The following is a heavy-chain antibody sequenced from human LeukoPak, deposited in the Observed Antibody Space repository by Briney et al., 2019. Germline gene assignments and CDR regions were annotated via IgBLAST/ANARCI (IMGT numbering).Heavy chain of an antibody. CDR2: ISAYNGNT. J-gene: IGHJ6*03. Sequence: ASVKVSCKASGYTFTSYGISWVRQAPGQGLEWMGWISAYNGNTNSAQKVQGRVTMTTDTSTSTAYMELRDLRYDDTAVYYCARGTGCGGGSCPISHYYYHYYMDVWGKGTTVTVSS. D-gene: IGHD2-15*01. CDR3: ARGTGCGGGSCPISHYYYHYYMDV. V-gene: IGHV1-18*01. CDR1: GYTFTSYG.